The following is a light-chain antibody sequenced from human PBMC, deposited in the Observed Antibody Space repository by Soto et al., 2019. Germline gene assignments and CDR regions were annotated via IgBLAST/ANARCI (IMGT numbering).Light chain of an antibody. V-gene: IGLV2-14*01. CDR1: SSDVGGYNY. Sequence: QSVLTQPASVSGSPGQSITISCTGTSSDVGGYNYVSLYRQHPGNAPKLMMYDVFNRPSGVFNRFSGSKSGNTASLTISGLQAEDEADYYCSSYTSSSLYVFGTGTKVTVL. CDR3: SSYTSSSLYV. J-gene: IGLJ1*01. CDR2: DVF.